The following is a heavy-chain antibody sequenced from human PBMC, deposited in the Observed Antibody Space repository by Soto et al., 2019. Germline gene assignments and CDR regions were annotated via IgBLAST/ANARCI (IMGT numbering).Heavy chain of an antibody. CDR3: ARSGIAARPGDYYYYGMDV. Sequence: KASETLSLTCTVSGGSISSYYWSWIRQPPGKGLEWIGYIYYSGSTNYNPSLKSRVTISVDTSKNQFSLKLSSVTAADTAVYYCARSGIAARPGDYYYYGMDVWG. CDR1: GGSISSYY. V-gene: IGHV4-59*01. J-gene: IGHJ6*01. CDR2: IYYSGST. D-gene: IGHD6-6*01.